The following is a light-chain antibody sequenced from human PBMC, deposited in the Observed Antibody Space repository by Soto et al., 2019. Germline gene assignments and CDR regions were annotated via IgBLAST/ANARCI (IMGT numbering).Light chain of an antibody. V-gene: IGLV7-46*01. J-gene: IGLJ2*01. CDR1: TGAVTSGQY. CDR3: LVFQSGAFVV. CDR2: DTS. Sequence: QAVVTQEPSLTVSPGGTVTLTCGSNTGAVTSGQYPYWFQQKPGQAPRTLIYDTSNKHSWTPARFSGSLLAGKAALTLSGAQPEDEADYYCLVFQSGAFVVFGGGTKLIVL.